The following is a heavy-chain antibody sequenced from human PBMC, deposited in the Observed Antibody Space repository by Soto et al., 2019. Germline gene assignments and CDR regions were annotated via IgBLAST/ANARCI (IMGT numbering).Heavy chain of an antibody. CDR2: IYSGGST. V-gene: IGHV3-53*01. CDR1: GFTVSSNY. J-gene: IGHJ5*02. Sequence: GGSLRLSCAASGFTVSSNYMSWVRQAPGKGLEWVSVIYSGGSTYYADSVKGRFTISRDNSKNTLYLQMNSLRAEDTAVYYCARYYKILRDGSPVHHWGQGTLVTVSS. CDR3: ARYYKILRDGSPVHH. D-gene: IGHD3-10*01.